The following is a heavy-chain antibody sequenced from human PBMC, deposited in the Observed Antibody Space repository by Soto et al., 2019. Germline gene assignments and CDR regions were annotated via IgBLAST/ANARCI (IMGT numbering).Heavy chain of an antibody. Sequence: DVQLVESGGDLVQPGGSLRLSCAASGFTFSAYYMNWVRQAPGKGLEWVANINQDGSQKYYVDSVKGRFTISRDNAKSSLFLEMNSLRAEDTAIYYCTGGSSWDSDDWGQGTLVTVSS. CDR2: INQDGSQK. D-gene: IGHD2-15*01. CDR3: TGGSSWDSDD. J-gene: IGHJ4*02. V-gene: IGHV3-7*05. CDR1: GFTFSAYY.